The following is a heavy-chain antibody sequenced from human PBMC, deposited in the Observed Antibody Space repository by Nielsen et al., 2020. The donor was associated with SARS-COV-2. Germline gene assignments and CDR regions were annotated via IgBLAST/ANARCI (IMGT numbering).Heavy chain of an antibody. CDR1: GFTFDDYA. CDR2: INSDGSST. V-gene: IGHV3-74*01. CDR3: AKAVDTFDI. J-gene: IGHJ3*02. Sequence: GESLKISCAASGFTFDDYAMHWVRQAPGKGLVWVSRINSDGSSTSYADSVKGRFTISRDNAKNTLYLQMNSLRAEDTALYYCAKAVDTFDIWGQGTMVTVSS. D-gene: IGHD5-18*01.